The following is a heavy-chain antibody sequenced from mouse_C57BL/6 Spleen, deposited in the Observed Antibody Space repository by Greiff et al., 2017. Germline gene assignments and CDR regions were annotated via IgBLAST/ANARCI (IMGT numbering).Heavy chain of an antibody. V-gene: IGHV1-42*01. D-gene: IGHD1-1*01. CDR1: GYSFTGYY. J-gene: IGHJ2*01. Sequence: EVQLQQSGPELVKPGASVKISCKASGYSFTGYYMNWVKQSPEKSLEWIGEINPSTGGTTYNQKFKAKATLTVDKSSSTAYMQLKSLTSEDSAVYYCARSRYYGTLFDYWGQGTTLTVSS. CDR2: INPSTGGT. CDR3: ARSRYYGTLFDY.